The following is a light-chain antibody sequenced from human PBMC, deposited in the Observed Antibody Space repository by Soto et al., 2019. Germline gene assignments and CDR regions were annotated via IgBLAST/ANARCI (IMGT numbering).Light chain of an antibody. V-gene: IGKV3-11*01. J-gene: IGKJ3*01. CDR1: QSVSSY. CDR2: DAS. Sequence: EIVLTQSPATLSLSPGERATLSCRASQSVSSYLAWYQQKPGQAPRLLIYDASNRATGIPARFSGSGSGTDFTLPIRSLEPEDFAVYYCQQRSTGSFIFGPGTKVDIK. CDR3: QQRSTGSFI.